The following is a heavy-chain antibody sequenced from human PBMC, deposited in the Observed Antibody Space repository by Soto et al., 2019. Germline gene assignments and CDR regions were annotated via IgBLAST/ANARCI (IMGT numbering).Heavy chain of an antibody. CDR3: AREDDGGDRDYYGLDV. V-gene: IGHV4-30-4*01. D-gene: IGHD2-21*02. CDR2: FHYSGSI. Sequence: QVQLQESGPGLVRPSQTLSLTCTVSGGSISTDHYHWTWIRQTPGKGLEWIGYFHYSGSIQSNPSLQSRVSMSVDTSKNLFSLRLTSVTAADTAVYFCAREDDGGDRDYYGLDVWGQGTTVTVSS. CDR1: GGSISTDHYH. J-gene: IGHJ6*02.